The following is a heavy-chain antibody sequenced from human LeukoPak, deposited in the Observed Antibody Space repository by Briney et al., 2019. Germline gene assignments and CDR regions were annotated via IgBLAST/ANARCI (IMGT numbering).Heavy chain of an antibody. Sequence: SETLSLTCTVSGGSISSSSYYWGWIRQPPGKGLEWIGSIYYSGSTYYNPSLKSRVTISVDTSKDQFSLKLSSVTAADTAVYYCARAGARIAAAGIPSRWFDPWGQGTLVTVSS. J-gene: IGHJ5*02. V-gene: IGHV4-39*07. CDR1: GGSISSSSYY. CDR2: IYYSGST. CDR3: ARAGARIAAAGIPSRWFDP. D-gene: IGHD6-13*01.